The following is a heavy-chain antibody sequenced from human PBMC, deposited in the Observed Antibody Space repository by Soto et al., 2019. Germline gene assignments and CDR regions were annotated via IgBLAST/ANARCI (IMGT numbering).Heavy chain of an antibody. J-gene: IGHJ5*02. CDR2: ISPGSRYP. CDR3: VRGGGGGLFDP. Sequence: GVSLRLSCAGSVFTFGDSYMSWIRQAPGKGLEWLSYISPGSRYPAYADSVKGRFTISRDNAKRSLYLQMMSLIAEDTAIYYCVRGGGGGLFDPWGQGTMVTVSS. V-gene: IGHV3-11*06. CDR1: VFTFGDSY. D-gene: IGHD2-15*01.